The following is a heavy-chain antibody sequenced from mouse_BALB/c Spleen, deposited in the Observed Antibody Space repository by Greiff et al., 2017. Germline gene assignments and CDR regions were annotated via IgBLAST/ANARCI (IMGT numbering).Heavy chain of an antibody. CDR2: INPSSGYT. CDR3: ARALMTTVVATGYFDY. CDR1: GYTFTSYT. V-gene: IGHV1-4*01. J-gene: IGHJ2*01. Sequence: QVQLQQSGAELARPGASVKMSCKASGYTFTSYTMHWVKQRPGQGLEWIGYINPSSGYTNYNQKFKDKATLTADKSSSTAYMQLSSLTSEDSAVYDWARALMTTVVATGYFDYWGQGTTLTVSS. D-gene: IGHD1-1*01.